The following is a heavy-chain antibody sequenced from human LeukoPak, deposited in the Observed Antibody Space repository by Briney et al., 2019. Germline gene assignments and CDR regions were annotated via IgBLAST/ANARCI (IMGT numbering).Heavy chain of an antibody. Sequence: PSETLSLTCTVSGYSISSGYYWGWIRQPPGKGLEWIGSIYHSGSTYYNPSLKSRVTLSVDTSKNQFSLKLSSVTAADTAVYYCARTYYDILTGYTHAFDIWGQGTMVTVSS. D-gene: IGHD3-9*01. V-gene: IGHV4-38-2*02. CDR2: IYHSGST. CDR3: ARTYYDILTGYTHAFDI. J-gene: IGHJ3*02. CDR1: GYSISSGYY.